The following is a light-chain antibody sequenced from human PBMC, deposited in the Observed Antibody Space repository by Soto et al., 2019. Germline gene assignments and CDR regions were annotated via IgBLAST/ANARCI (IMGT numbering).Light chain of an antibody. CDR2: GNS. Sequence: QSVLTQPPSASGTPGQRVTISCSGSSSNIGAGYDVHWYQQLPGTAPKLLIYGNSNRPSGVPDRFSGSKSGTSASLAITGLQAEDEADYYCAAWDARLSGDVFGTGTKVTVL. V-gene: IGLV1-40*01. CDR1: SSNIGAGYD. CDR3: AAWDARLSGDV. J-gene: IGLJ1*01.